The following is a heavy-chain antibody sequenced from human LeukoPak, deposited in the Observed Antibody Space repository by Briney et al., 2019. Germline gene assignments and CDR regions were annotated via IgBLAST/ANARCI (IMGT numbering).Heavy chain of an antibody. V-gene: IGHV3-11*01. CDR2: ISSSGSTI. CDR3: ARDGYWDCSSTSCYGDPY. CDR1: GFTFSDYH. Sequence: GGSLRLSCAASGFTFSDYHMSWIRQAPGKGLEWVSYISSSGSTIYYADSVKGRFTISRDNAKNSLYLQMNSLRAEDTAVYYCARDGYWDCSSTSCYGDPYWGQGTLVTVSS. J-gene: IGHJ4*02. D-gene: IGHD2-2*01.